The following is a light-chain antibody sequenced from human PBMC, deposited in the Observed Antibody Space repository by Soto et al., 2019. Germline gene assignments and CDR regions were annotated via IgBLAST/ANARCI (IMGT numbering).Light chain of an antibody. Sequence: EIVMTQSPATLSVSPGERATLSCRTSQSISTILAWYQQRPGQAPRLLIYGASTTATGIPARFSGSGSGTEFTLTISSLQSEDFATYYCLQSYSPPLTFGGGTKVEIK. CDR1: QSISTI. V-gene: IGKV3-15*01. CDR3: LQSYSPPLT. J-gene: IGKJ4*01. CDR2: GAS.